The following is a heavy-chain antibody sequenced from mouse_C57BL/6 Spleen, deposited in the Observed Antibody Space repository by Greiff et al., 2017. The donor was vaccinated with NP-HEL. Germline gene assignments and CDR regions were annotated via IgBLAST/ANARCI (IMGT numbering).Heavy chain of an antibody. J-gene: IGHJ3*01. CDR3: ARTGTGAY. V-gene: IGHV3-6*01. D-gene: IGHD4-1*01. Sequence: DVKLQESGPGLVKPSQSLSLTCSVTGYSITSGYYWNWIRQFPGNKLEWMGYISYDGSNNYNPSLKNRISITRDTSKNQFFLKLNSVTTEDTATYYCARTGTGAYWGQGTLVTVSA. CDR2: ISYDGSN. CDR1: GYSITSGYY.